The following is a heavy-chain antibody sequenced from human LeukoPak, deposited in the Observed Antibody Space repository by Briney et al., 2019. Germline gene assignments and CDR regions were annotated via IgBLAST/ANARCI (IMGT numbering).Heavy chain of an antibody. J-gene: IGHJ6*03. CDR3: ARVGGYSSSWYAKKYYYYMDV. D-gene: IGHD6-13*01. V-gene: IGHV3-48*03. Sequence: GGSLRLSCAASGFTFSSYEMNWVRQAPGKGLEWVSYISSSGSTIYYADSVKGRFTISRDNAKNSLYLQMNSLRAEDTAVYYCARVGGYSSSWYAKKYYYYMDVWGKGTTVTVSS. CDR2: ISSSGSTI. CDR1: GFTFSSYE.